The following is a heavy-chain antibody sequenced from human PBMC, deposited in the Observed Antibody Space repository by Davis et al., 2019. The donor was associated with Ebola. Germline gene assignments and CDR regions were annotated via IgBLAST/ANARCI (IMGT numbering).Heavy chain of an antibody. V-gene: IGHV3-23*01. CDR2: ISGSGGST. CDR1: GFTFSSYA. J-gene: IGHJ3*02. CDR3: ARRLWFGELLYLGDAFDI. D-gene: IGHD3-10*01. Sequence: GGSLRLSCAASGFTFSSYAMSWVRQAPGKGLEWVSAISGSGGSTYYADSVKGRFTISRDNSKNTLYLQMNSLRAEDTAVYYCARRLWFGELLYLGDAFDIWGQGTMVTVSS.